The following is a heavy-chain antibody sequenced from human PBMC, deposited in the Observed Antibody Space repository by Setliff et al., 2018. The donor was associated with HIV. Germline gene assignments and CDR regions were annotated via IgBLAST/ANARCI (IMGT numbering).Heavy chain of an antibody. Sequence: PGGSLRLSCATSGFTFSNYGMSWVRQAPGKGLEWVSVIYSDGSRTFYADSVKGRFTVSRDNSKNTLYLQMNSLRAEDTAIYYCAKRGYCSGGNCHTDYYYYMDVWGKGTTVTAP. V-gene: IGHV3-23*03. J-gene: IGHJ6*03. CDR3: AKRGYCSGGNCHTDYYYYMDV. CDR1: GFTFSNYG. D-gene: IGHD2-15*01. CDR2: IYSDGSRT.